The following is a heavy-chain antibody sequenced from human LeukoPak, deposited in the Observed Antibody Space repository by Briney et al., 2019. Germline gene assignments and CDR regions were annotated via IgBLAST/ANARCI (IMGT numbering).Heavy chain of an antibody. V-gene: IGHV3-11*01. J-gene: IGHJ4*02. D-gene: IGHD3-22*01. CDR1: GFTFSDFY. CDR2: ISNRGSTI. CDR3: ARSADRSGYFREITLYYFDY. Sequence: GGSLGLSCAASGFTFSDFYMTWIRQAPGKGLEWVSYISNRGSTIYYADSVRGRFTISRDNAKNSLYLQMNSLRAEDTAVYYCARSADRSGYFREITLYYFDYWGQGTLVTVSS.